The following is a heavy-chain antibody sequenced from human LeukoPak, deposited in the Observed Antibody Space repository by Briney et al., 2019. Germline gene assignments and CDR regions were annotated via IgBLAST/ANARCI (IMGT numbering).Heavy chain of an antibody. CDR2: IKSKTDGGTT. CDR1: GFTFSNAW. V-gene: IGHV3-15*01. CDR3: TTDILVAEEIYDSSGYYLSDY. J-gene: IGHJ4*02. D-gene: IGHD3-22*01. Sequence: GGSLRLSCAASGFTFSNAWMSWVRQAPGEGLEWVGRIKSKTDGGTTDYAAPVKGRFTISRDDSKNTLYLQMNSLKTEDTAVYYCTTDILVAEEIYDSSGYYLSDYWGQGTLVTVSS.